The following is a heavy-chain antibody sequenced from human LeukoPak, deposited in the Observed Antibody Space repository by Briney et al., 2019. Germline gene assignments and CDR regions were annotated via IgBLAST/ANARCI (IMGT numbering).Heavy chain of an antibody. Sequence: SETLSLTCTVSGGSISSYYWSWIRQPPGKGLEWIGYIYYSGSTNYNPSLKSRVTISVDTSKNQFSLKLSSVTAADTAVYYCARVVSTIVVVITPGWFDPWGQGTLVTVSS. CDR2: IYYSGST. J-gene: IGHJ5*02. CDR3: ARVVSTIVVVITPGWFDP. V-gene: IGHV4-59*01. CDR1: GGSISSYY. D-gene: IGHD3-22*01.